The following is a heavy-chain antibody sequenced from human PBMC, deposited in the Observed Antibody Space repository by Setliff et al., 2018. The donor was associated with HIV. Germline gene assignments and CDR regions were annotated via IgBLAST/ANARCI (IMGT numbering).Heavy chain of an antibody. Sequence: ESLKISCKGSGYSFTNQWIGWVRQMPGKGLEWMGNIFTGDSDLRYSPSFQGQVTISADKSITTAYLQWNSLKASDTAIYYCARLGDAFDIWGQGTMVTVSS. V-gene: IGHV5-51*01. CDR1: GYSFTNQW. CDR3: ARLGDAFDI. J-gene: IGHJ3*02. CDR2: IFTGDSDL.